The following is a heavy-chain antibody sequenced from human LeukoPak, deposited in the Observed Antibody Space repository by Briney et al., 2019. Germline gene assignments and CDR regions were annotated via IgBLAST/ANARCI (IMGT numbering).Heavy chain of an antibody. J-gene: IGHJ6*02. D-gene: IGHD3-10*01. CDR3: AKNLYGSGSYWPLYYYYYYGMDV. Sequence: GGSLRLSCAVSGLTFSSSWMDWVRQAPGKGLEWVASINPDGNKKYSADSVKGRFTISRDNAKNTLYLQMNSLRAEDTAVYYCAKNLYGSGSYWPLYYYYYYGMDVWGQGTTVTVSS. CDR2: INPDGNKK. V-gene: IGHV3-7*01. CDR1: GLTFSSSW.